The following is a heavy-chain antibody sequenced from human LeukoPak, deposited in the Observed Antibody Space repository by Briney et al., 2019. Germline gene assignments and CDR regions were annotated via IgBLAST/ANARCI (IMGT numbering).Heavy chain of an antibody. J-gene: IGHJ4*02. D-gene: IGHD3-3*01. CDR3: ARAPITIFGVDY. V-gene: IGHV4-34*01. CDR2: INHSGST. Sequence: SETLSLTCAVYGGSFSGYYWSWIRQPPGKGLEWIGEINHSGSTNYNPSLKSRVTISVDTSKNQFSLKLSSVTAADTAVYYCARAPITIFGVDYWGQGTLVTVSS. CDR1: GGSFSGYY.